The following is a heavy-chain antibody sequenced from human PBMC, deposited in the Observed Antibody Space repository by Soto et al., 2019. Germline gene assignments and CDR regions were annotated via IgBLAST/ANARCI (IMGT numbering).Heavy chain of an antibody. Sequence: QVQLQQWGAGLLKPSETLSLTCAVYGGSFSGYYWSWIRQPPGKGLEWIGEINHSGSTNYNPSLKSRVTISVDTSKNQFSLKLSSVTSADTAVYYCADRLEGLWKIDPWGQGTLVTVSS. CDR1: GGSFSGYY. CDR2: INHSGST. J-gene: IGHJ5*02. V-gene: IGHV4-34*01. CDR3: ADRLEGLWKIDP. D-gene: IGHD3-10*01.